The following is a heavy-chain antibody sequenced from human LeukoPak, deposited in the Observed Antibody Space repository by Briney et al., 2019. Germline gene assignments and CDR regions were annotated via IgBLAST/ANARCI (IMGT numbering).Heavy chain of an antibody. J-gene: IGHJ4*02. CDR1: GFTFSSYS. CDR3: AKDKIPLHMFDY. Sequence: TGGSLRLSCAASGFTFSSYSMNWVRQAPGKGLEWVSHIGGSGTTIYYADSVKGRFTISRDNSKNTLYLQMNSLRAEDTAVYYCAKDKIPLHMFDYWGQGTLVTVSS. CDR2: IGGSGTTI. D-gene: IGHD2-2*02. V-gene: IGHV3-48*01.